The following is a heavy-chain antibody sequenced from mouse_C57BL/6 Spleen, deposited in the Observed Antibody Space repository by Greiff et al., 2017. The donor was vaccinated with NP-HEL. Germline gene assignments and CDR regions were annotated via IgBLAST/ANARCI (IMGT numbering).Heavy chain of an antibody. CDR2: IYPRSGNT. J-gene: IGHJ2*01. V-gene: IGHV1-81*01. Sequence: VKLQQSGAELARPGASVKLSCKASGYTFTSYGISWVKQRTGQGLEWIGEIYPRSGNTYYNEKFKGKATLTAGKSSSTAYMELRSLTSEDSAVYFCARWWDNYFDYWGQGTTLTVSS. CDR1: GYTFTSYG. D-gene: IGHD1-1*02. CDR3: ARWWDNYFDY.